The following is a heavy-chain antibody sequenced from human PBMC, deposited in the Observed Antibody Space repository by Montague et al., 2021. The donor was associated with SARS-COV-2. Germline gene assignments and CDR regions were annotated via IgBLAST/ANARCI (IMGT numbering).Heavy chain of an antibody. CDR1: GFTFSGYE. CDR2: ISGSGSTI. D-gene: IGHD3-3*01. Sequence: SLRLSCAASGFTFSGYEMNWVRQAPGKGLEWVSYISGSGSTIYYADSVKGRFTISRDNAKNSLYLQMNSLRAEDTAVYYCAREKARITIFGAPRGYMDVWGKGTTVTVSS. J-gene: IGHJ6*03. CDR3: AREKARITIFGAPRGYMDV. V-gene: IGHV3-48*03.